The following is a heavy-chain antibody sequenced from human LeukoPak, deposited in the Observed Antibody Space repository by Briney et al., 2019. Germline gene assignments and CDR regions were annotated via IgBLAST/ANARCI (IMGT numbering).Heavy chain of an antibody. CDR2: IYYSGST. J-gene: IGHJ6*02. Sequence: SETLSLTCTVSGGSISSYYWSWIRQPPGKGLEWIGYIYYSGSTNYNPSLKSRVTISVDTSKNQFSLKLSSVTAADTAVYYCATAYSSNWSQDYGMDVWGQGTTVTVSS. V-gene: IGHV4-59*01. CDR3: ATAYSSNWSQDYGMDV. D-gene: IGHD6-13*01. CDR1: GGSISSYY.